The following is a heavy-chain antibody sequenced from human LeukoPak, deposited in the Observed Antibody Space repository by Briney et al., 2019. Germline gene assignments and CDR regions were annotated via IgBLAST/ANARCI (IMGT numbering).Heavy chain of an antibody. D-gene: IGHD2-15*01. CDR3: ARLLGYCSGGSCYSRGVFDY. J-gene: IGHJ4*02. CDR2: IDHSGST. V-gene: IGHV4-34*01. Sequence: PSETLSLTCAVYGGSFSGYYWSWIRQPPGKGLEWIGEIDHSGSTNYNPSLKSRVTISVDTSKNQFSLRLSSVTAADTAVYYCARLLGYCSGGSCYSRGVFDYWGQGTLVTVSS. CDR1: GGSFSGYY.